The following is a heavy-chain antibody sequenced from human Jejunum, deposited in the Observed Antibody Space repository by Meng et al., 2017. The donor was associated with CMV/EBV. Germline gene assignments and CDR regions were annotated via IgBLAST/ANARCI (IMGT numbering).Heavy chain of an antibody. D-gene: IGHD2-2*01. CDR2: INGVDDTT. V-gene: IGHV1-3*01. J-gene: IGHJ4*02. Sequence: HLVQRRVEWMNPGTAETFSSKASGYTVTSCAIHWVRQAPGHRLARMGWINGVDDTTKYSQKFQGRVTITRDTSASTAYMELSSLRSEDTAVYYCARDVVVPAALTVRIDYWGQGTLVTVSS. CDR1: GYTVTSCA. CDR3: ARDVVVPAALTVRIDY.